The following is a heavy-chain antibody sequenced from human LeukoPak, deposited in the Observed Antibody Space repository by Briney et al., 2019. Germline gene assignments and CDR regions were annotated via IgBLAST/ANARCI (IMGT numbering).Heavy chain of an antibody. J-gene: IGHJ5*02. CDR3: ARDRGSGWSFDP. CDR1: GGSFSSYY. CDR2: IYTSGST. Sequence: SETLSLTCAVYGGSFSSYYWSWIRQPAGKGLEWIGRIYTSGSTNYNPSLKSRVTISVDTSKNQFSLKLSSVTAADTAMYYCARDRGSGWSFDPWGQGTQVTVSS. V-gene: IGHV4-4*07. D-gene: IGHD6-19*01.